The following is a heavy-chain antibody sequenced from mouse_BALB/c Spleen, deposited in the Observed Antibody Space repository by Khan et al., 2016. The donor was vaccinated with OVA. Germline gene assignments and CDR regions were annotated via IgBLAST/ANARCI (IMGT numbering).Heavy chain of an antibody. D-gene: IGHD2-1*01. CDR3: TRSGYGTFAY. CDR1: GYTFTSYY. J-gene: IGHJ3*01. V-gene: IGHV1S81*02. CDR2: INPSDGDT. Sequence: VQLQQSGAELVKPGASVKLSCKASGYTFTSYYRYWVKQRPGQGLEWIGEINPSDGDTNFNEKFKSKATLTVDKSSSTAYMQLSSLTSEDSAVYYCTRSGYGTFAYWGQGTLVTVSA.